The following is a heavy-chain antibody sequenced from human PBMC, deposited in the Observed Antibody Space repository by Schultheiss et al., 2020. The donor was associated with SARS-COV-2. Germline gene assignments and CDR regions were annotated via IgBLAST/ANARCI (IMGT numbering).Heavy chain of an antibody. CDR1: GGSISSYY. Sequence: SETLSLTCTVSGGSISSYYWSWIRQPPGKGLEWIGYIYYSGSTYYNPSLKSRVTISVDTSKNQFSLKLSSVTAADTAVYYCARGVRTVTTSFDYWGQGTLVTVSS. D-gene: IGHD4-17*01. J-gene: IGHJ4*02. V-gene: IGHV4-59*12. CDR3: ARGVRTVTTSFDY. CDR2: IYYSGST.